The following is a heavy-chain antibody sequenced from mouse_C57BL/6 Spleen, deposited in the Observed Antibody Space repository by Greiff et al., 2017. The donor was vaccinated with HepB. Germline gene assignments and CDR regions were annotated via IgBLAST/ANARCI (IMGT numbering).Heavy chain of an antibody. CDR3: AREITTDYYAMDY. J-gene: IGHJ4*01. V-gene: IGHV1-52*01. CDR2: IDPSDSET. Sequence: QVQLKQPGAELVRPGSSVKLSCKASGYTFTSYWMHWVKQRPIQGLEWIGNIDPSDSETHYNQKFKDKATLTVDKSSSTAYMQLSSLTSEDSAVYYCAREITTDYYAMDYWGQGTSVTVSS. CDR1: GYTFTSYW. D-gene: IGHD2-4*01.